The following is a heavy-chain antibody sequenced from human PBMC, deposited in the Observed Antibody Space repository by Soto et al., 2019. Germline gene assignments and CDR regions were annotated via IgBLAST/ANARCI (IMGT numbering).Heavy chain of an antibody. D-gene: IGHD6-13*01. J-gene: IGHJ6*02. CDR1: SGFFSGYY. V-gene: IGHV4-34*01. CDR3: ARGLRSSSWYVSDYYYYYGMDV. CDR2: INHSGST. Sequence: PLETLSLTCAVYSGFFSGYYWSWIRQPPGKGLEWIGEINHSGSTNYNPSLKSRLTISVDTSKNQFSLKLSSVTAADTAVYYCARGLRSSSWYVSDYYYYYGMDVWGQGTTVTV.